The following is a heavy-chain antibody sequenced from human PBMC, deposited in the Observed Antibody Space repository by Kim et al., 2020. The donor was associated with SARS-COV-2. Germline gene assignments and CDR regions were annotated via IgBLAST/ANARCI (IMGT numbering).Heavy chain of an antibody. CDR1: GFSLSTSGVG. Sequence: SGPTLVNPTQTLTLTCTFSGFSLSTSGVGVVWIRQPPGKALEWLALIYWNDDKRYSPSLQSRLTITKDTSKNQVVLTMTNMDPVDTATYYCAHFMTTMTTGYFDPWGQGTLVTVSS. J-gene: IGHJ5*02. CDR3: AHFMTTMTTGYFDP. CDR2: IYWNDDK. D-gene: IGHD4-17*01. V-gene: IGHV2-5*01.